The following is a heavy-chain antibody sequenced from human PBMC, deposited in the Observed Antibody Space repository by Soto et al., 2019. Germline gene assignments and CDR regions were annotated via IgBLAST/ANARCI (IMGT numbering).Heavy chain of an antibody. Sequence: LRETLSLTCTVSGGSISSSSYYWGWIRQPPGKGLEWIGSIYYSGSTYYNPSLKSRVTISVDTSKNQFSLKLSSVTAADTAVYYCARVSPGYFDYWGQGTLVTVSS. CDR1: GGSISSSSYY. CDR2: IYYSGST. V-gene: IGHV4-39*01. J-gene: IGHJ4*02. CDR3: ARVSPGYFDY.